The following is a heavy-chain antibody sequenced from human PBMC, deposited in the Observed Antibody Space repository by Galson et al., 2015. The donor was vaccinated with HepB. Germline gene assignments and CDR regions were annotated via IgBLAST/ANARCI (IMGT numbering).Heavy chain of an antibody. D-gene: IGHD5-24*01. Sequence: SLRLSCAASGFIFIDYWMSWVRQTPGKGLEWVANIKQDGSDKDYVDSVKGRFTISRDNAKNSLYLQMNSLRAEDTAVYYCARARDGYRDYFDYWGQGTLVTVSS. CDR1: GFIFIDYW. CDR3: ARARDGYRDYFDY. CDR2: IKQDGSDK. J-gene: IGHJ4*02. V-gene: IGHV3-7*01.